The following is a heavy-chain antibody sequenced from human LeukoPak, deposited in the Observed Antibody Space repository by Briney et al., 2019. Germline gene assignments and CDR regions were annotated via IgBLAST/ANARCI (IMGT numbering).Heavy chain of an antibody. V-gene: IGHV3-48*01. Sequence: GGSLRLSCAASGFTFSSYSMNWVRQAPGKGLEWVSYISSSSSTIYYADSVKGRFTISRDNAKNSLSLQMNSLRAEDTAVYYCATEYDSATPGYFDYWDRGPLAIVSA. J-gene: IGHJ4*02. D-gene: IGHD3-22*01. CDR3: ATEYDSATPGYFDY. CDR2: ISSSSSTI. CDR1: GFTFSSYS.